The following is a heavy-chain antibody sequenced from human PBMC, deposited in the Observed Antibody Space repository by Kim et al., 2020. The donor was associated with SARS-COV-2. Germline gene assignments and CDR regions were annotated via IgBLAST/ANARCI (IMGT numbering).Heavy chain of an antibody. CDR2: IWYDGSNK. CDR1: GFTFSSYG. J-gene: IGHJ6*02. Sequence: GGSLRLSCAASGFTFSSYGMHWVRQAPGKGLEWVAVIWYDGSNKYYADSVKGRFTISRDNSKNTLYLQMNSLRAEDTTVYYCAKSLSSSSGGMDVWGQGT. V-gene: IGHV3-33*06. D-gene: IGHD6-6*01. CDR3: AKSLSSSSGGMDV.